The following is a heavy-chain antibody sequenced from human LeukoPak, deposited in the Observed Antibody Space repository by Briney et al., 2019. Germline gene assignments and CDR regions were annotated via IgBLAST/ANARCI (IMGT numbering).Heavy chain of an antibody. D-gene: IGHD2-21*02. J-gene: IGHJ4*02. Sequence: GGPLRLSCSASGFPLSSHYMSWVREATGKGLEWVSAIYKGGCPYYADSVKGRFNNSRDHSQNTLYLQMNSLRAEDTAVYYCATGGTYCGGDCYPFDYWGQGSLATVPS. V-gene: IGHV3-53*01. CDR2: IYKGGCP. CDR3: ATGGTYCGGDCYPFDY. CDR1: GFPLSSHY.